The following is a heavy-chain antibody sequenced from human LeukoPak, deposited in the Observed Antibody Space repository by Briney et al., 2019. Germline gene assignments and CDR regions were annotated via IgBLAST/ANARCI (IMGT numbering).Heavy chain of an antibody. V-gene: IGHV1-2*02. CDR2: INPNSGGT. CDR3: ARGYSGYVLGDYFDY. CDR1: GYTFTGYY. Sequence: EASVKVSCKASGYTFTGYYMHWVRQAPGQGLEWMGWINPNSGGTKYAQKFQGRVTMTRDTSISTAYMELSRLRSDDTGVYYCARGYSGYVLGDYFDYWVQGTLVTVSS. D-gene: IGHD5-12*01. J-gene: IGHJ4*02.